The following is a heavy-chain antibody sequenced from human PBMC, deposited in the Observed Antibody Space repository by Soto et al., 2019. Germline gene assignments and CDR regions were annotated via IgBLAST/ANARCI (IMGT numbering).Heavy chain of an antibody. V-gene: IGHV1-69*13. J-gene: IGHJ6*02. Sequence: SVKVSCKASGGTFSSYAVSWVRQAPGQGLEWMGGIIPIFGTANYAQKFQGRVTITADESTSTAYMELSSLRSEDTAVYYCARDRRSYYDFWSGYPPAGYYGMDVWGQGTTVTVSS. CDR3: ARDRRSYYDFWSGYPPAGYYGMDV. CDR2: IIPIFGTA. D-gene: IGHD3-3*01. CDR1: GGTFSSYA.